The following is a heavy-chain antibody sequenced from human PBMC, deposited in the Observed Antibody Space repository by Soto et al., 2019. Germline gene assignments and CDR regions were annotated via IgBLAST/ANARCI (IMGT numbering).Heavy chain of an antibody. D-gene: IGHD3-10*01. CDR3: AKGMIRDYYFDY. Sequence: WGSLRLSCAASGFTFISYAIILFRQAPGKGLEWVSAISGSGGSTYYADSVKGRFTISRDNSKNTLYLQMNSLRAEDTAVYYCAKGMIRDYYFDYWGQGTLVTVSS. CDR2: ISGSGGST. V-gene: IGHV3-23*01. CDR1: GFTFISYA. J-gene: IGHJ4*02.